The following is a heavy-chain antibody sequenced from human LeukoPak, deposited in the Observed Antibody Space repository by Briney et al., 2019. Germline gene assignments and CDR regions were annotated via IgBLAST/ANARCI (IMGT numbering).Heavy chain of an antibody. CDR2: ISGSGGST. CDR1: GFTFSSYA. V-gene: IGHV3-23*01. D-gene: IGHD3-3*01. J-gene: IGHJ5*02. Sequence: GGSLRLSCAASGFTFSSYAMSWVRQAPGKGLEWISAISGSGGSTYYADSVKGRFTISRDNSKNTLYLQMNSLRAEDTAVYYCAKDLRFLEWLLPNNNWFDPWGQGTLVTVSS. CDR3: AKDLRFLEWLLPNNNWFDP.